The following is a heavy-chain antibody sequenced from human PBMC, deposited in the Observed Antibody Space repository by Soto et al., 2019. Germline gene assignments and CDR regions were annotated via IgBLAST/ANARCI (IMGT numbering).Heavy chain of an antibody. J-gene: IGHJ4*02. CDR3: ARVGAAAGTNDY. Sequence: SETLSPTAPFFGGSFGVSSWGWIPQPPGKGLEWIGEINHSGSTNYNPSLKSRVTISVDTSKNQFSLKLSSVTAADTAVYYCARVGAAAGTNDYWGQGTLVTVSS. CDR1: GGSFGVSS. V-gene: IGHV4-34*01. D-gene: IGHD6-13*01. CDR2: INHSGST.